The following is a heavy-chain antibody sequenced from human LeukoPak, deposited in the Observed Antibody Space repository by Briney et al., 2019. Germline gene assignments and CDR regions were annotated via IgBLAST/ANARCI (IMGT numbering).Heavy chain of an antibody. Sequence: ASVKVSCKASGYTFTSYYTHRVRQAPGQGLEWMGIINPSGGSTSYAQKFQGRVTMTRDTSTSTVYMELSSLRSEDTAVYYCARERKYYYGSGKAFDIWGQGTMVTVSS. J-gene: IGHJ3*02. CDR2: INPSGGST. D-gene: IGHD3-10*01. CDR1: GYTFTSYY. V-gene: IGHV1-46*01. CDR3: ARERKYYYGSGKAFDI.